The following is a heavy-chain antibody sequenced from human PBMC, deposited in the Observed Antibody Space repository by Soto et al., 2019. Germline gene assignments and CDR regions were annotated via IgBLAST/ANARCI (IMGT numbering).Heavy chain of an antibody. CDR2: MYWHDDK. CDR3: AHSHFEILTGPFDS. V-gene: IGHV2-5*01. Sequence: SCPPLVNPTHTLTLTCTFSGFSLTNTGVTVGWIRHPPGKALEWLALMYWHDDKRYNPSLRNRLTIAKDTSKNRVVLTLANVGPVDTATYFCAHSHFEILTGPFDSWGRGTLVTVSS. J-gene: IGHJ5*01. D-gene: IGHD3-9*01. CDR1: GFSLTNTGVT.